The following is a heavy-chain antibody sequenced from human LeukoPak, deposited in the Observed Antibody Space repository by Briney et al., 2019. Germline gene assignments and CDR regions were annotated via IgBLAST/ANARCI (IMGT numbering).Heavy chain of an antibody. Sequence: SETLSLTCTVSGGSLSSHYWSWIRQPPGKELEWIGYVFYSGSTNYNPSLKSRVTISVDTSKNQFSLKLSSVTAADTAVYYCARRMGSSWTFDYWGQGTLVTVSS. J-gene: IGHJ4*02. CDR3: ARRMGSSWTFDY. D-gene: IGHD6-13*01. CDR2: VFYSGST. V-gene: IGHV4-59*11. CDR1: GGSLSSHY.